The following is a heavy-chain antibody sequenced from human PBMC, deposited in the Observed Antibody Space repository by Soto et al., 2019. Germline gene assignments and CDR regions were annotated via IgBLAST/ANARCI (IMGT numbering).Heavy chain of an antibody. CDR3: TTDSRTSLPEIRFDY. CDR1: GFPFSNAW. CDR2: VKSKTDGGSS. J-gene: IGHJ4*01. D-gene: IGHD2-8*01. V-gene: IGHV3-15*07. Sequence: PGGSLRLSCVASGFPFSNAWINLVRQVPGKGLEWVGRVKSKTDGGSSDYAAAVKGRFAVSRDDSRNIVYLQMNSLKIEDTGVYYCTTDSRTSLPEIRFDYWGHGTQVTVSS.